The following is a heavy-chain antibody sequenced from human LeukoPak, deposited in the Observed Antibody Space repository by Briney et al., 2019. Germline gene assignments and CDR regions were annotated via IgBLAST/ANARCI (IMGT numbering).Heavy chain of an antibody. J-gene: IGHJ4*02. Sequence: ASVKVSCKASGGTFSSYAISWVRQAPGQGLEWMGGIIPIFGTANYAQKLQGRVTITADESTSTAYMELSSLRSDDTAVYYCARDRASSSSSLDYWGQGTLVTVSS. D-gene: IGHD6-13*01. CDR1: GGTFSSYA. CDR3: ARDRASSSSSLDY. V-gene: IGHV1-69*01. CDR2: IIPIFGTA.